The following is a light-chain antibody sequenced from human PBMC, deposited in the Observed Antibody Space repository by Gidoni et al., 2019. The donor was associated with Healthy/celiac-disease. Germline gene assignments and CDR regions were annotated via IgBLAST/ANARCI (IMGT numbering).Light chain of an antibody. CDR2: GNS. CDR1: SSNIGAGYD. V-gene: IGLV1-40*01. CDR3: QSYDSSLSGYV. Sequence: QSVLPQPPSVSGAPGQRVTISCTGSSSNIGAGYDVHWYQQLPGTAPKLHIYGNSNRHSGVPDRFSGSKSGTSASLAITGLQAEDEADYYCQSYDSSLSGYVFGTGTKVTVL. J-gene: IGLJ1*01.